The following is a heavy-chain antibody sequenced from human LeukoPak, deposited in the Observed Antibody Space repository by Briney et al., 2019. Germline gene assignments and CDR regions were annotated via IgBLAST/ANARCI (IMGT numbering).Heavy chain of an antibody. CDR2: ISSGSGTI. CDR1: GFTFSTYA. CDR3: ARDWNYADY. J-gene: IGHJ4*02. V-gene: IGHV3-48*01. Sequence: PGGSLRLSCAASGFTFSTYAMNWVRQAPGKGLEWVSYISSGSGTIYYADSVQGRFTISRDNAKNSLYLQMNSLRVEDTAVYYCARDWNYADYWGQGTLVTVSS. D-gene: IGHD1-1*01.